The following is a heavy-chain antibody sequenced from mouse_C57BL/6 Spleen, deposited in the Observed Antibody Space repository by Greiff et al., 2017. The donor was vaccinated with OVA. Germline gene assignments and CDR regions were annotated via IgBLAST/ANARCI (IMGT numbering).Heavy chain of an antibody. CDR3: ASKGYYDYDYFDY. CDR1: GYSITSGYY. J-gene: IGHJ2*01. V-gene: IGHV3-6*01. CDR2: ISYDGSN. D-gene: IGHD2-4*01. Sequence: ESGPGLVKPSQSLSLTCSVTGYSITSGYYWNWIRQFPGNKLEWMGYISYDGSNNYNPSLKNRISITRDTSKNQFFLKLNSVTTEDTATYYCASKGYYDYDYFDYWGQGTTLTVSS.